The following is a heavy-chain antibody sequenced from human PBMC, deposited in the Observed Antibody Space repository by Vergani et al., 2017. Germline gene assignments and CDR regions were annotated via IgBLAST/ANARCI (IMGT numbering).Heavy chain of an antibody. V-gene: IGHV1-2*02. CDR2: INPNSGGT. Sequence: QVQLVQSGAEVKKPGASVKVSCKASGYTFTGYYMHWVRQAPGQGLEWMGWINPNSGGTNYAQKFQGRVTMTRDTSISTAYMELSRLGSDDTAVYYCARGYYDSSGYYFAEYFQHWGQGTLVTVSS. D-gene: IGHD3-22*01. CDR1: GYTFTGYY. J-gene: IGHJ1*01. CDR3: ARGYYDSSGYYFAEYFQH.